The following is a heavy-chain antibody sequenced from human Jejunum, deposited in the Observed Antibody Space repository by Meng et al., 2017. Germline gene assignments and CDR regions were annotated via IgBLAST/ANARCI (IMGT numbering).Heavy chain of an antibody. D-gene: IGHD6-19*01. V-gene: IGHV3-33*08. Sequence: QVQLVESGGGVGQPGTSLRLSCAASGFTFNAYGMHWVRQAPGKGLEWVAVIWYDGSNKYYADSVKGRFTISRDNSKNTLYLHMNSLRAEDTAVYYCARDPPSSGWALDSWGQGTLVTVSS. CDR2: IWYDGSNK. CDR1: GFTFNAYG. J-gene: IGHJ4*02. CDR3: ARDPPSSGWALDS.